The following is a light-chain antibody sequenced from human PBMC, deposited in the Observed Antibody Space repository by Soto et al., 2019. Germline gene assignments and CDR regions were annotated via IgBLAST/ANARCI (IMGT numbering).Light chain of an antibody. J-gene: IGKJ1*01. CDR1: QSINKW. V-gene: IGKV1-5*01. CDR3: QHGWP. CDR2: DGS. Sequence: ITHSHSTLSASVWAAVVITCRAGQSINKWLVWYQQKPGKAPKFLIYDGSILESGVPLRFSGSGFGTEFTLTISSLQPDDFATYYCQHGWPFGQVSKVDI.